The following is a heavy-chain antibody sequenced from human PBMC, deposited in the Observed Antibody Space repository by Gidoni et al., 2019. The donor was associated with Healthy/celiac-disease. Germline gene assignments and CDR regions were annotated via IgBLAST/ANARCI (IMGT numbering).Heavy chain of an antibody. V-gene: IGHV4-34*01. CDR1: GGSFSGYY. CDR3: ARRLAAAASVGYFDY. Sequence: QVQLQQWGAGLLKPSETLSLTCAVYGGSFSGYYWSWIRQPPGKGLEWIGEINHSGSNNYNPSLKSRVTISVDTSKNQFSLKLSSVTAADTAVYYCARRLAAAASVGYFDYWGQGTLVTVSS. D-gene: IGHD6-13*01. J-gene: IGHJ4*02. CDR2: INHSGSN.